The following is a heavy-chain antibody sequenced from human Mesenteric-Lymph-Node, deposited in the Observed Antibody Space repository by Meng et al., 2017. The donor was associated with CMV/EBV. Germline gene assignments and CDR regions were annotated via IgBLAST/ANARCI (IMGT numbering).Heavy chain of an antibody. Sequence: ASVKVSCKASGYSFTTTHMHWVRQAPGQGLEWMGLIYPGDESTKYAQKFQGRFTMTTDTSTSTVYMELSSLRSDDTAVYYCAKDFGGSWTTDFWGLGTLVTVSS. V-gene: IGHV1-46*01. J-gene: IGHJ4*02. CDR2: IYPGDEST. D-gene: IGHD3-16*01. CDR3: AKDFGGSWTTDF. CDR1: GYSFTTTH.